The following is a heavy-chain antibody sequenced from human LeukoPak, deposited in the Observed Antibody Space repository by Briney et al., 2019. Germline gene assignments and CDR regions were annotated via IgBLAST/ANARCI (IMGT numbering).Heavy chain of an antibody. CDR1: GDSIGNSNYY. Sequence: SETLSHTCTVSGDSIGNSNYYWAWVRQPPGKGLEWLGSIFYSGSTYYNPSLKSRVTISVDTSKNQFSLNLHSVTAADTATYYCARRGITYSSSFFAYWGQGTLVTVSS. D-gene: IGHD6-13*01. V-gene: IGHV4-39*01. CDR2: IFYSGST. CDR3: ARRGITYSSSFFAY. J-gene: IGHJ4*02.